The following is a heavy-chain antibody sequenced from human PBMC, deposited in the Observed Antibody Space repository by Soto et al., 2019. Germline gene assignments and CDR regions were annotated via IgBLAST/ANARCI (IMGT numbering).Heavy chain of an antibody. J-gene: IGHJ4*02. CDR3: APQGVGATGYLY. V-gene: IGHV3-21*01. D-gene: IGHD1-26*01. CDR1: GFTFSSYS. Sequence: GGSLRLSCAASGFTFSSYSMNWVRQAPGKGLEWVSSISSSSSYIYYADSVKGRFTISRDNAKNSLYLQMNSLRAEDTAVYYCAPQGVGATGYLYWGQGTLVTVSS. CDR2: ISSSSSYI.